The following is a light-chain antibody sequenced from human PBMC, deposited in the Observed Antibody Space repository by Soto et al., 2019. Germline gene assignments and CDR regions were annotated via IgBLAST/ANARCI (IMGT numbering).Light chain of an antibody. Sequence: EIVMTQAPATLSVSPGERATVSCWASQSVGNNLAWYQQKPGQAPRLLIYGAYTRATGIPARFSGSGSGTDFTLTISSLQSEDFAVYYCQHHNYCPPKPSGQGNKV. J-gene: IGKJ1*01. CDR3: QHHNYCPPKP. CDR2: GAY. V-gene: IGKV3-15*01. CDR1: QSVGNN.